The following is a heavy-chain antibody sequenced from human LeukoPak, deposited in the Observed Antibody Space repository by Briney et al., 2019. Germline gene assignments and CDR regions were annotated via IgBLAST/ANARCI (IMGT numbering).Heavy chain of an antibody. D-gene: IGHD1-7*01. CDR2: VYPGDSDT. CDR3: GGHGAAGTGTVWFDP. CDR1: GYSFTNYW. V-gene: IGHV5-51*01. Sequence: GESLKISCKGSGYSFTNYWIGWVRQMPAKGLEWMGIVYPGDSDTRYSPSFQGQVTISADTSISTAYLQWSSLEASDTANYCWGGHGAAGTGTVWFDPWGQGTLVTVSS. J-gene: IGHJ5*02.